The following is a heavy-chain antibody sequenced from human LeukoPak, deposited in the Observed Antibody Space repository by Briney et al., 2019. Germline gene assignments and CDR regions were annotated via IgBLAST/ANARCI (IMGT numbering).Heavy chain of an antibody. CDR3: ATDVYGDYSRWFDP. CDR2: ISASGHST. V-gene: IGHV3-23*01. D-gene: IGHD4-17*01. Sequence: GGSLRLSCAASGFTFSNYILSWVRQTPGKGLEWVSTISASGHSTYYTDSVKGRFTISRDNSNSTLFLKMGSLSAEDTALYYCATDVYGDYSRWFDPWGQGTLVTVSS. CDR1: GFTFSNYI. J-gene: IGHJ5*02.